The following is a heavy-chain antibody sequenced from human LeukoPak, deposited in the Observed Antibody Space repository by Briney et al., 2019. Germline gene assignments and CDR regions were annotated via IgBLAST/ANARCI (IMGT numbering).Heavy chain of an antibody. CDR3: ARVVVVVPAAIRNYYYYYYMDV. CDR1: GYTFTSYG. Sequence: ASVKVSCKASGYTFTSYGISWVRQAPGQGLEWMGWISAYNGNTNYAQKLQGRVTMTTDTSTSTAYMELRSLRSDDTAVYYCARVVVVVPAAIRNYYYYYYMDVWGKGTTVTVSS. D-gene: IGHD2-2*02. CDR2: ISAYNGNT. J-gene: IGHJ6*03. V-gene: IGHV1-18*01.